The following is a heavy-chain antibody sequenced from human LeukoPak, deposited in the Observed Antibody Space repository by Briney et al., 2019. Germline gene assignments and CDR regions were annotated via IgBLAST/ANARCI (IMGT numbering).Heavy chain of an antibody. CDR1: GFTFSSYA. CDR3: ATGYCSSTSCFPFDY. D-gene: IGHD2-2*01. Sequence: AGGSLRLSCSASGFTFSSYAMHWVRQAPGKGLEYVSAISSNGGSTYYADSVKGRFTISRDNSKNTLYLQMNSLRAEDTAVYYCATGYCSSTSCFPFDYWGQGTLVTVSS. CDR2: ISSNGGST. J-gene: IGHJ4*02. V-gene: IGHV3-64*04.